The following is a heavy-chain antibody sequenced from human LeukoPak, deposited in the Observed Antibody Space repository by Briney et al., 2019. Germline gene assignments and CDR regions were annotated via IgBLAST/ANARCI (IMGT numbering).Heavy chain of an antibody. CDR1: GFTFSSYG. J-gene: IGHJ4*02. D-gene: IGHD4-17*01. Sequence: GGTLRLSCAASGFTFSSYGVSWVRQAPGKGLEWVSSISSSSSYIYYADSVKGRFTISRDNAKNSLYLQMNSLRAEDTAVYYCARDLGYGDYGYWGQGTLVTVSS. CDR3: ARDLGYGDYGY. V-gene: IGHV3-21*01. CDR2: ISSSSSYI.